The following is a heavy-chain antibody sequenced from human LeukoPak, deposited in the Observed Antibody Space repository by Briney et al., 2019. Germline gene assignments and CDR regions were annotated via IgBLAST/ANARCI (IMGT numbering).Heavy chain of an antibody. V-gene: IGHV1-18*01. CDR2: ISAYNGNT. Sequence: GASVKVSCKASGYTFTSYGISWVRQAPGQGLEWMGWISAYNGNTNYAQKLQGRVTMTTDTSTSTAYMELRSLRSDDTAVYYCASSWYYYDSSGYDYWGQGTLVTVSS. J-gene: IGHJ4*02. CDR3: ASSWYYYDSSGYDY. D-gene: IGHD3-22*01. CDR1: GYTFTSYG.